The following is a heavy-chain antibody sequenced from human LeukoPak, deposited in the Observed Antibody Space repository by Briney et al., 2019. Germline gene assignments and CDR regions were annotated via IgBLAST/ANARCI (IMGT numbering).Heavy chain of an antibody. V-gene: IGHV3-23*01. D-gene: IGHD6-13*01. CDR1: GFTFSSYA. Sequence: GGSLRLSCAASGFTFSSYAMSWVRQAPGKGLEWVSAISGSGGSTYYADSVKGRFTISRDNSKNTLYLQMNSLRAEDTAVYYCAKALDEYSSSWGPYDAFDIWGQGTMVTVSS. CDR2: ISGSGGST. J-gene: IGHJ3*02. CDR3: AKALDEYSSSWGPYDAFDI.